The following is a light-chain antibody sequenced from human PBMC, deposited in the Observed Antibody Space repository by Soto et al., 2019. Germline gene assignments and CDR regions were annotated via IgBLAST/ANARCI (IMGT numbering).Light chain of an antibody. V-gene: IGKV1-39*01. CDR1: QNIHSF. CDR3: MQTLQTPPWT. J-gene: IGKJ1*01. CDR2: GGS. Sequence: DIQMTQSPSSLAASVGERVTITCRASQNIHSFLNWYQQKPGKAPQVLIYGGSALQSGVPSRFSGSGSGTDFTLKISRVEAEDVGVYYCMQTLQTPPWTFGQGTKVDI.